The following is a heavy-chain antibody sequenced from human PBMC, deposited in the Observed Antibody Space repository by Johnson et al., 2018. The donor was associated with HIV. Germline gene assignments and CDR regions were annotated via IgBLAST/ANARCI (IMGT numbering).Heavy chain of an antibody. V-gene: IGHV3-20*04. Sequence: VQLVESGGALIQPGGSLRLSCVGSGFSVSDNYMSWVRQAPGKGLEWVSGINWNGGSTGYADSVKGRFTISRDNAKNSLYLQMNSLRAEDTAVYYCATAPYYDFWSGPDAFDIWGQGTMVTVSS. D-gene: IGHD3-3*01. J-gene: IGHJ3*02. CDR3: ATAPYYDFWSGPDAFDI. CDR2: INWNGGST. CDR1: GFSVSDNY.